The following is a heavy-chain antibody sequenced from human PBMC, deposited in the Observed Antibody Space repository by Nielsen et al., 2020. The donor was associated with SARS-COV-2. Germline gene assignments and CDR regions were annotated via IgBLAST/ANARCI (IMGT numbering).Heavy chain of an antibody. D-gene: IGHD4-11*01. CDR3: ADSSKGYYYMDV. J-gene: IGHJ6*03. CDR2: ISYDGSNK. Sequence: GESLKISCAASGFTFSSYGMHWVRQAPGKGLEWVAVISYDGSNKYYADSVKGRFTISRDNSKNTLYLQMNNLRAEDTAVYYCADSSKGYYYMDVWGKGTTVTVSS. CDR1: GFTFSSYG. V-gene: IGHV3-30*03.